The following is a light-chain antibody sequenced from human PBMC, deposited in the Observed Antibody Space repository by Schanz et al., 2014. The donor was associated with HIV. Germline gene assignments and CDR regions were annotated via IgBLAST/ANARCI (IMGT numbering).Light chain of an antibody. J-gene: IGKJ1*01. CDR3: QQYSTSPRT. CDR1: QGVANN. Sequence: EIVMTQFPVTVSVSPGERATLPCRASQGVANNVAWYQQKPGQAPRLLVYGASTRATDFPARFSGSGSGTDFTLSISRLEPEDFAVYSCQQYSTSPRTFGQGTKVEIK. CDR2: GAS. V-gene: IGKV3-15*01.